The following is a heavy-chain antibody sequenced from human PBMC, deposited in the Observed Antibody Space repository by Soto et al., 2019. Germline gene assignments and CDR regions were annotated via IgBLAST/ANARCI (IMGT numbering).Heavy chain of an antibody. CDR1: GFTFSSYA. J-gene: IGHJ4*02. CDR2: ISTNGGST. Sequence: PGGSLRLSCSASGFTFSSYAMHWVRQAPGKGLEYVSSISTNGGSTHYADSVKGRFTISRDNSKNTQYLQMSSLRADDTAVYYCVKGEYYYDSSCYYPFDYWGQGT. D-gene: IGHD3-22*01. CDR3: VKGEYYYDSSCYYPFDY. V-gene: IGHV3-64D*06.